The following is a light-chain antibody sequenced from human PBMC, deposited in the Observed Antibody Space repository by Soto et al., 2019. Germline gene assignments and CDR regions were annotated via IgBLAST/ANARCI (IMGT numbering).Light chain of an antibody. Sequence: QSALTQPPSASGSPGQSVTISCTGTRNDIGAYEFVSWYQHHPGKAPKLIIYEVVQRPSGVPDRFSGSKSGNTTSLTVSGLQAADEADYYCKSYAGSNTYVFGTESQVPGL. V-gene: IGLV2-8*01. CDR1: RNDIGAYEF. CDR2: EVV. CDR3: KSYAGSNTYV. J-gene: IGLJ1*01.